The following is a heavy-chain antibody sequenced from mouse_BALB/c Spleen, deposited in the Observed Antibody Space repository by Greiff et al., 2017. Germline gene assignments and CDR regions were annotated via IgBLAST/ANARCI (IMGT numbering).Heavy chain of an antibody. CDR3: ARDGNNMPFAY. CDR1: GYTFTDYN. J-gene: IGHJ3*01. Sequence: VQLQQSGPELVKPGASVKISCKASGYTFTDYNMHWVKQSYGKGLEWIGYIYPYNGCTGSNQKFKSKATLTVDNSSSTAYMELRSLTSEDSAVYYCARDGNNMPFAYWGQGAQVTVSA. D-gene: IGHD2-1*01. CDR2: IYPYNGCT. V-gene: IGHV1S29*02.